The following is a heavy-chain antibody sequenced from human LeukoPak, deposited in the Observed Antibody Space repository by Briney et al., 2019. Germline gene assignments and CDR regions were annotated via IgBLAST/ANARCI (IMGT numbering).Heavy chain of an antibody. V-gene: IGHV3-30*04. Sequence: HPGRSLRLSCAASGFTFSSYAMHWVRQAPGKGLEWVAVISYDGSNKYYADFVKGRFTISRDNSKNTLYLQMNSLGAEDTAVYYCAREWWELSYFDYWGQGTLVTVSS. D-gene: IGHD1-26*01. J-gene: IGHJ4*02. CDR2: ISYDGSNK. CDR3: AREWWELSYFDY. CDR1: GFTFSSYA.